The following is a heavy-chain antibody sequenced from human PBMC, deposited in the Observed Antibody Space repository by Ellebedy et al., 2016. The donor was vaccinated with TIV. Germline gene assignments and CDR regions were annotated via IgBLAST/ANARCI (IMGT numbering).Heavy chain of an antibody. CDR2: INHSGST. V-gene: IGHV4-34*01. J-gene: IGHJ5*02. CDR1: GGSFSGYY. Sequence: SETLSLTXAVYGGSFSGYYWSWIRQPPGKGLEWIGEINHSGSTNYNPSLKSRVTISVDTSKNQFSLKLSSVTAADTAVYYCARQLGYCSGGSCYWWFDPWGQGTLVTVSS. CDR3: ARQLGYCSGGSCYWWFDP. D-gene: IGHD2-15*01.